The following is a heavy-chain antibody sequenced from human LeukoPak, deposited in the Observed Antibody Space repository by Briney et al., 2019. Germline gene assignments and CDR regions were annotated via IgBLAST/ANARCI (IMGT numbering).Heavy chain of an antibody. Sequence: SQTLSLTCAVPGGSISSGGYSWSWIRQPPGKGLEWIGYIYHSGSTYYNPSLKSRVTISVDRSKNQFSLKLSSVTAADTAVYYCARGRDYGDYTNYWYFDLWGRGTLVTVSS. V-gene: IGHV4-30-2*01. D-gene: IGHD4-17*01. J-gene: IGHJ2*01. CDR2: IYHSGST. CDR1: GGSISSGGYS. CDR3: ARGRDYGDYTNYWYFDL.